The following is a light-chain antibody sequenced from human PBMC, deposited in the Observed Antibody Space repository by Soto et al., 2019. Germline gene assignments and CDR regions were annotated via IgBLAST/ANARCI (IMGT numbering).Light chain of an antibody. Sequence: QSALTQPPSASGPPGKQSTSPATETTGTVGGYKYVSWYQQHPGKAPKLIIYEVSMRPSGVPDRFSGSKSGNTASLTVSGLQAEDEADYYCCSYAGTNAYVFGTGTKVTVL. CDR1: TGTVGGYKY. J-gene: IGLJ1*01. CDR2: EVS. V-gene: IGLV2-8*01. CDR3: CSYAGTNAYV.